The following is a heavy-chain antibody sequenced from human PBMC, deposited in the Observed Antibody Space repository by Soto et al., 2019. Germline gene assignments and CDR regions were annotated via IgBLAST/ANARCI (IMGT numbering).Heavy chain of an antibody. CDR2: IWYDGSQK. Sequence: QAHLVESEGRVVQPGRSLRLSCAASGFNVSKFGMYWVRQAPGKGLEWVAVIWYDGSQKYYADSVKGRFTISRDNSNNTLYLQMSSLRAEDTAVYYCAKEVWGLYTFGRPLDNWGHGTLVTVSS. J-gene: IGHJ4*01. CDR1: GFNVSKFG. CDR3: AKEVWGLYTFGRPLDN. D-gene: IGHD3-16*01. V-gene: IGHV3-33*07.